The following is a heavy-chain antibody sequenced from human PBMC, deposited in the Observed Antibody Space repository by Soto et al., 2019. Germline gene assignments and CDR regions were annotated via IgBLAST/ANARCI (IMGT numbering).Heavy chain of an antibody. CDR3: AKDMGALAAAAGYYYYGMDV. D-gene: IGHD6-13*01. Sequence: PGWSLRLSSAASGFTFDDYAMHWVRQAPGKGLEWVSLISWDGGSTYYADSVKGRFTISRDNSKNSLYLQMNSLRAEDTALYYCAKDMGALAAAAGYYYYGMDVGGQVTTGNVPS. V-gene: IGHV3-43D*04. CDR1: GFTFDDYA. CDR2: ISWDGGST. J-gene: IGHJ6*02.